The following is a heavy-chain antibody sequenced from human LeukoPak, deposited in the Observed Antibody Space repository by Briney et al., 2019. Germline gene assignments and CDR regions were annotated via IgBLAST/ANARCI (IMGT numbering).Heavy chain of an antibody. J-gene: IGHJ4*02. CDR1: GFTFSSYW. D-gene: IGHD6-19*01. Sequence: GGSLRLSCAASGFTFSSYWMHWVRQAPGKGLVWVSRINSDGSSTSYADSVKGRFTISRDNAKNSLYLQMNSLRAEDTAVYYCAAAVAGRGGYFDYWGQGTLVTVSS. CDR2: INSDGSST. V-gene: IGHV3-74*01. CDR3: AAAVAGRGGYFDY.